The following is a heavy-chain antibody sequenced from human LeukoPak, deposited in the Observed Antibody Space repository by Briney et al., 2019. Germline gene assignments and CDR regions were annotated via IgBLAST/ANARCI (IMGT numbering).Heavy chain of an antibody. CDR1: GYTFTNYG. Sequence: GASVTVSCKASGYTFTNYGISWVRQAPGQGLEWMGWVSAYNGNTNYAQKLQGRVTMTTDTSTSTVYMELRSLRSDDTAVYYCARDFSGTGLYIDYWGQGTLVTVPS. J-gene: IGHJ4*02. CDR3: ARDFSGTGLYIDY. CDR2: VSAYNGNT. V-gene: IGHV1-18*01. D-gene: IGHD3-10*01.